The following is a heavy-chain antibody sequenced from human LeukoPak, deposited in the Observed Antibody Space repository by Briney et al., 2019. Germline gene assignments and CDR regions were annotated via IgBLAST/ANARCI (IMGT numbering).Heavy chain of an antibody. CDR2: ISYYGSNK. CDR1: GFTFSSYA. Sequence: PGRSLRLSCAASGFTFSSYAMHWVRQAPGKGLEWVAVISYYGSNKYYADSVKGRFTISRDNSKNTLYLQMNSLRAEDTAVYYCASDVDVWGKGTTVTVSS. CDR3: ASDVDV. J-gene: IGHJ6*04. V-gene: IGHV3-30*04.